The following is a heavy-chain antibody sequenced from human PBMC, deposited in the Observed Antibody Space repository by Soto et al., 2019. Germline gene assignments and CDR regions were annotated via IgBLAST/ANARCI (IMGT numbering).Heavy chain of an antibody. CDR3: ARDGRGEYSSSSPYYGMDV. Sequence: VGSLRLSCAASGFTFSSYGMHWVRQAPGKGLEWVAVIWYDGSNKYYADSVKGRFTISRDNSKNTLYLQMNSLRAEDTAVYYCARDGRGEYSSSSPYYGMDVWGQGTTVTVYS. D-gene: IGHD6-6*01. CDR2: IWYDGSNK. J-gene: IGHJ6*02. CDR1: GFTFSSYG. V-gene: IGHV3-33*08.